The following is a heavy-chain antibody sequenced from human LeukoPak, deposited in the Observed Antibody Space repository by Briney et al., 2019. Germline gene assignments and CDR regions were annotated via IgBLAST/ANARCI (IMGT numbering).Heavy chain of an antibody. Sequence: GGSLRLSCGVSGFTFSSNWMSWVRQAPGKGLEWVANIKQDGSEKYYVDSVKGRFTISRDNAKNSLFLQMNSLRAEDTAVYYCARDGPPLLWFGEAYFDCWGQGTLVTVSS. V-gene: IGHV3-7*03. CDR1: GFTFSSNW. CDR2: IKQDGSEK. CDR3: ARDGPPLLWFGEAYFDC. D-gene: IGHD3-10*01. J-gene: IGHJ4*02.